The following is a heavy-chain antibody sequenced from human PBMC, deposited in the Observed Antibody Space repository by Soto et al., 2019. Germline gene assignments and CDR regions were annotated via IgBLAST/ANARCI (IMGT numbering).Heavy chain of an antibody. CDR1: GGSISSGGYS. V-gene: IGHV4-30-2*01. Sequence: QLQLQESGSGLVKPSQTLSLTCAVSGGSISSGGYSWSWIRQPPGKGLEWIGYIYHSGSTYYNPYLKRRVTIAVDRSKNQYSLKPSSVTAGDTAVYYCAAGGGLPRYYWGQGTLVTVSS. J-gene: IGHJ4*02. D-gene: IGHD5-12*01. CDR3: AAGGGLPRYY. CDR2: IYHSGST.